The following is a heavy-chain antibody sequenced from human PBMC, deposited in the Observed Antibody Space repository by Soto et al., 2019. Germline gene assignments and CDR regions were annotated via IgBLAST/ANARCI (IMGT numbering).Heavy chain of an antibody. V-gene: IGHV1-46*01. CDR2: INPRGGRT. CDR3: ARPTGYYYGMDV. CDR1: GYTFTSYY. J-gene: IGHJ6*02. Sequence: ASVKVSCKASGYTFTSYYMHWVRQAPGQGLEWMGMINPRGGRTTYPQKFQGRVTMTTDTSTSTAYMELSSLRSDDTAVYYCARPTGYYYGMDVWGQGTTVTVSS.